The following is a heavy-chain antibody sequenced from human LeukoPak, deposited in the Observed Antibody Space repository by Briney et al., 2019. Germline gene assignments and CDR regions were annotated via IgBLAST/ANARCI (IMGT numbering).Heavy chain of an antibody. D-gene: IGHD1-26*01. CDR3: ARDPLKTYSGSYYRFDY. Sequence: GGSLRLSCAASGFTFSSYEMNWVRQAPGKGLEWVSSISSENTYIYYADSLKGRFTISRDNAKNSLYLQMNSLRAEDTAVYYCARDPLKTYSGSYYRFDYWGQGTLVTVSS. V-gene: IGHV3-21*01. CDR2: ISSENTYI. CDR1: GFTFSSYE. J-gene: IGHJ4*02.